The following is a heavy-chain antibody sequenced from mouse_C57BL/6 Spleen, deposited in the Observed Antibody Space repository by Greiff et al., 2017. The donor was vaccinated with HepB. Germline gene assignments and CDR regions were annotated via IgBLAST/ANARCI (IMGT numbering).Heavy chain of an antibody. D-gene: IGHD2-4*01. CDR2: ISYDGSN. Sequence: DVQLQESGPGLVKPSQSLSLTCSVTGYSITSGYYWNWIRQFPGNKLEWMGYISYDGSNNYNPSLKNRISITRDTSKNQFFLKLNSVTTEDTATYYCARVYYDYDGWYLDVWGTGTTVTVSS. CDR1: GYSITSGYY. V-gene: IGHV3-6*01. J-gene: IGHJ1*03. CDR3: ARVYYDYDGWYLDV.